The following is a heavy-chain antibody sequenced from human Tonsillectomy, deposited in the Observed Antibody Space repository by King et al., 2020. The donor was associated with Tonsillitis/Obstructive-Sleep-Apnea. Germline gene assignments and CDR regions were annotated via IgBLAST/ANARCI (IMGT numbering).Heavy chain of an antibody. CDR1: GGSISSGGYY. D-gene: IGHD5-12*01. CDR3: ACGYDYERVLDY. J-gene: IGHJ4*02. Sequence: QLQESGPGLVKPSQTLSLTCTVSGGSISSGGYYWSWIRQHPGTGLEWIGYIYYSGSTYYNPSLKRRVTISVDTSKNPFSLKLSSVTAADTAVYYCACGYDYERVLDYWGQGTLVTVSS. CDR2: IYYSGST. V-gene: IGHV4-31*03.